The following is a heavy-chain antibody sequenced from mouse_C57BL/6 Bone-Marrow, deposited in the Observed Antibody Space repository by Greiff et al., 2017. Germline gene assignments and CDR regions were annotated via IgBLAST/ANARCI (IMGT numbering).Heavy chain of an antibody. J-gene: IGHJ3*01. CDR3: RKFPFAY. V-gene: IGHV1-76*01. CDR2: IDPGSGNT. CDR1: GYTFTDYY. Sequence: VQLQQSGAELVRPGASVKLSCKASGYTFTDYYINWVKQRPGQGLEWIGRIDPGSGNTYYNEKFKGKATLTAEKSSSTAYMHLTSLTSDDSAVYFCRKFPFAYWGQGTLVTVSA.